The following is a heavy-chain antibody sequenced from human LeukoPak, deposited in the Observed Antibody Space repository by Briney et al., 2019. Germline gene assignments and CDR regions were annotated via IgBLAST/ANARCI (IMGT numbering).Heavy chain of an antibody. CDR3: GGAVVPAAIVYY. CDR2: IYYSGST. CDR1: GGSISSSSYY. Sequence: SGTLSLTCTVSGGSISSSSYYWGWIRQPPGKGLEWIGSIYYSGSTYYNSSLKSRVTISVDTSKNQFSLKLSSVTAADTAVYYCGGAVVPAAIVYYWGQGTLVTVSS. D-gene: IGHD2-2*02. V-gene: IGHV4-39*07. J-gene: IGHJ4*02.